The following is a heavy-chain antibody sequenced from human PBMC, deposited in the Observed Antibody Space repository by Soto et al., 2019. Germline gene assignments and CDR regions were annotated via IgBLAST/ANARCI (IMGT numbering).Heavy chain of an antibody. D-gene: IGHD5-18*01. Sequence: QVKLVQSGAEVKKPGSSVNVSCKASGGTFSSYAISWVRQAPGQGLEWMGGIIPIFGTANYAQKFQGRVTITADESTSTAYMELSSLRSEDTAVYYCASQDTAMVPPGYWGQGTLVTVSS. V-gene: IGHV1-69*12. CDR3: ASQDTAMVPPGY. CDR1: GGTFSSYA. J-gene: IGHJ4*02. CDR2: IIPIFGTA.